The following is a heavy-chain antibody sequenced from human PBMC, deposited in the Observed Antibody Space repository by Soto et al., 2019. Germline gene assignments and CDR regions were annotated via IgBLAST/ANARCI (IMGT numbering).Heavy chain of an antibody. J-gene: IGHJ4*02. Sequence: SETPSLSCAVCGGSVCGYYWAGIRQHPWTGLEWIGEINHSGSTNYNPSLKSRVTISVDTSKNQFSLKLTSVTAADTAVYYCARDKITGLFDYWGQGTLVTVSS. CDR1: GGSVCGYY. CDR2: INHSGST. V-gene: IGHV4-34*01. D-gene: IGHD2-8*02. CDR3: ARDKITGLFDY.